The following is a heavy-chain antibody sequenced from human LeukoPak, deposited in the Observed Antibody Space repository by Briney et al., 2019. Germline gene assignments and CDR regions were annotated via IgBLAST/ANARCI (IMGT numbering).Heavy chain of an antibody. Sequence: GGSLRLSCVGSGFIFSGYWMSWVRQAPGKGLEWVANIKQDGSEKYYADSVRGRFNISRENTKNSLSLQMNSLTVDDTAVYYCVRWGAWFSFDYWGQGTPVTVS. J-gene: IGHJ4*02. CDR3: VRWGAWFSFDY. V-gene: IGHV3-7*03. CDR2: IKQDGSEK. CDR1: GFIFSGYW. D-gene: IGHD3-10*01.